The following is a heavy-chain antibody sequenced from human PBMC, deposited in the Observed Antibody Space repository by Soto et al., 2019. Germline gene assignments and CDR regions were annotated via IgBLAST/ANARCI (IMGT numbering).Heavy chain of an antibody. V-gene: IGHV3-74*01. J-gene: IGHJ4*02. D-gene: IGHD6-19*01. CDR2: INSDGSSK. CDR3: ARGVKQWRLSDYYFDY. Sequence: GGSLRLSCAASGFTFSSYWMHWVRQAPGKGLVWVSRINSDGSSKCYADSVKGRFTISRDNAKNTLYLQMNSLRAEDTAEYYGARGVKQWRLSDYYFDYWGQGTLVTVSS. CDR1: GFTFSSYW.